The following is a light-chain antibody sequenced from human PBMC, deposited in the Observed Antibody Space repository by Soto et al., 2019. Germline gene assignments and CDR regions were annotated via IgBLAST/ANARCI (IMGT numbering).Light chain of an antibody. Sequence: DIQMTQSPSSLSASVGDRVTITCRASQSITSYLIWYQLKPGKAPTLLIFAASSLQSGVPSRFSGSGSGTDFTLTISSLQPEDFATYYCQQSDSMPLTFGGGTKVEIK. CDR2: AAS. CDR3: QQSDSMPLT. V-gene: IGKV1-39*01. CDR1: QSITSY. J-gene: IGKJ4*01.